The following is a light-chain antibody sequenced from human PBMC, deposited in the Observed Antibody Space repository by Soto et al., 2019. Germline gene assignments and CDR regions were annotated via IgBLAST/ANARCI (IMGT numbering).Light chain of an antibody. Sequence: EIVLTQSPGTLSLSPGERVTLSCRASQSVSSGYLAWYQQKPGQAPRLLIFGASSRATGIPDRLSGSGSGTDFTLTISRLEPEDFAVYYCQQYGSSPTFGQGTRLEIK. J-gene: IGKJ5*01. CDR2: GAS. CDR3: QQYGSSPT. CDR1: QSVSSGY. V-gene: IGKV3-20*01.